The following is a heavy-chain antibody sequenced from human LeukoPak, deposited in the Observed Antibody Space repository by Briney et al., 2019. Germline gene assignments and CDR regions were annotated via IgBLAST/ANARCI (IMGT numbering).Heavy chain of an antibody. D-gene: IGHD6-13*01. CDR2: IYPGDSDT. CDR1: GCSFTSYW. J-gene: IGHJ4*02. V-gene: IGHV5-51*01. Sequence: GESLKISCRGSGCSFTSYWIGWVRQMPGKGLEWMGIIYPGDSDTRYSPSFQGQVTISDDKSISTAYLQWSSLKASDTAMYYCARIRIAAAGMAGYYFDYWGQGTLVTVSS. CDR3: ARIRIAAAGMAGYYFDY.